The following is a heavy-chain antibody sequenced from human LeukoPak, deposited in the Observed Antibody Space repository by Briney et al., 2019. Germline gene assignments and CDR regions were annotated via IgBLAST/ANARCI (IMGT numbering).Heavy chain of an antibody. J-gene: IGHJ4*02. CDR1: GYSISSGYY. CDR3: ARRSVVAAEYGY. D-gene: IGHD2-15*01. V-gene: IGHV4-38-2*02. CDR2: IYHSGST. Sequence: SETLSLTCTVSGYSISSGYYWGWIRQPPGKGLEWIGSIYHSGSTYYNPSLKSRVTISVDTSKNQFSLKLSSVTAADTAVYYCARRSVVAAEYGYWGQGTLVTVSS.